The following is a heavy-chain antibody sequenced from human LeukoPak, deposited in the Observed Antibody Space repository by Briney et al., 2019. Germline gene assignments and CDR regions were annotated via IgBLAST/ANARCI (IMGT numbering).Heavy chain of an antibody. V-gene: IGHV3-21*01. Sequence: PGGSLRLSCAASGFTFGSYSMNWVRQAPGKGLEWVSSISSRSSYIYYGDSVKGRFTISRDNAKNSVYLQMNSLRAEDTAVYYCAREGSGSYLTYFDYWGQGTLVTVSS. CDR1: GFTFGSYS. CDR3: AREGSGSYLTYFDY. J-gene: IGHJ4*02. D-gene: IGHD1-26*01. CDR2: ISSRSSYI.